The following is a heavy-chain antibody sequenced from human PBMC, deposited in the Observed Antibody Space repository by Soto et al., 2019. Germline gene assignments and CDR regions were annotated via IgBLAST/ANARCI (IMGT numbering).Heavy chain of an antibody. J-gene: IGHJ4*02. CDR1: GFTYSTYT. V-gene: IGHV3-30-3*01. Sequence: GGSLRLSCAASGFTYSTYTMHWVRQAPGKGLEWVAVISYDGSNKYYADSVKGRFTISRDNSKNTLYLQMNSLRAEDTAVYYCVRSGDYRSGSYWYFFDYWGQGALVTVSS. CDR2: ISYDGSNK. CDR3: VRSGDYRSGSYWYFFDY. D-gene: IGHD3-10*01.